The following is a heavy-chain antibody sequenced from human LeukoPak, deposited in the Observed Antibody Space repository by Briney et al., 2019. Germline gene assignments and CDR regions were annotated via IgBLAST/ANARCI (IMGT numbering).Heavy chain of an antibody. CDR2: IYSGGST. CDR3: ASLSEVYDSSGYYPSYFDY. Sequence: GGSLRLSCAASGFTFSSYWMSWVRQAPGKGLEWVSVIYSGGSTYYADSVKGRFTISRDNSKNTLYLQMNSLRAEDTAVYYCASLSEVYDSSGYYPSYFDYWGQGTLVTVSS. CDR1: GFTFSSYW. V-gene: IGHV3-66*01. J-gene: IGHJ4*02. D-gene: IGHD3-22*01.